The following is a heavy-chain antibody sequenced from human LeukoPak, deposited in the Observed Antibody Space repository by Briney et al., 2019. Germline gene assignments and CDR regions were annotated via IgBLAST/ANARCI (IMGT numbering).Heavy chain of an antibody. CDR1: GYTFTGYY. Sequence: ASVKVSCKASGYTFTGYYMHWVRQAPGQGLEWMGWINPNSGGTNYAQKFQGWVTMTRDASISTAYMELSRLRSDDTAVYYCARVARIAAAVDAFDIWGQGTMVTVSS. J-gene: IGHJ3*02. CDR3: ARVARIAAAVDAFDI. V-gene: IGHV1-2*04. D-gene: IGHD6-13*01. CDR2: INPNSGGT.